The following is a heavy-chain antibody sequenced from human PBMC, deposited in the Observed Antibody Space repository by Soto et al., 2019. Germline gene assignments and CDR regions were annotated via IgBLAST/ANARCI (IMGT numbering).Heavy chain of an antibody. V-gene: IGHV4-31*03. CDR3: ARDFRSDYGDYPDYYYYYYMDV. Sequence: SETLSLTCTVSGGSISSGGYYWSWIRQHPGKGLEWIGYIYYSGSTYYNPSLKSRVTISVDTSKNQFSLKLSSVTAADTAVYYCARDFRSDYGDYPDYYYYYYMDVWGKGTTVTVSS. J-gene: IGHJ6*03. CDR2: IYYSGST. CDR1: GGSISSGGYY. D-gene: IGHD4-17*01.